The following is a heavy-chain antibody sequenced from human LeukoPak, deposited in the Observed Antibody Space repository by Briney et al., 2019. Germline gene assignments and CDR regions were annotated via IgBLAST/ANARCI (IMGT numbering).Heavy chain of an antibody. D-gene: IGHD3-10*01. V-gene: IGHV3-48*02. J-gene: IGHJ4*02. CDR1: GFTFSSYG. Sequence: GGSLRLSCVASGFTFSSYGMSWVRQSLGKGLEWVSYISSTSSTIYYAGSVKGRFTISRDNARNSLYLQMNSLRDEDTAVYYCASPTSGFYKFWGPGTLVTVSS. CDR2: ISSTSSTI. CDR3: ASPTSGFYKF.